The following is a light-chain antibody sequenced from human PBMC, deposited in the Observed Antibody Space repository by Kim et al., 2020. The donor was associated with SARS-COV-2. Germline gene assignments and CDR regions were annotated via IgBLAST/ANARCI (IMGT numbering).Light chain of an antibody. CDR2: GAY. V-gene: IGKV3-15*01. J-gene: IGKJ4*01. CDR3: QQYNNWPPIT. CDR1: QGVSSN. Sequence: SPGERATHSCRASQGVSSNLAWYQQKPGQAPRLLIYGAYTRATGIPARFSGSGSGTEFTLTISSLQSEDFAVYYCQQYNNWPPITFGGGTKVDIK.